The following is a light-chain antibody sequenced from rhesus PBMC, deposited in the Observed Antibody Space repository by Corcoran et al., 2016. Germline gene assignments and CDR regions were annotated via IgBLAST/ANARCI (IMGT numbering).Light chain of an antibody. CDR1: QGISNY. CDR3: QQHNSYPWT. V-gene: IGKV1S14*01. Sequence: DIQMTQSPSSLSASVGDTVTITCRASQGISNYLAWYQQKPGKAPKPLIYYASNLESGVPSRFSGSRSWANDTRTISSLQTEEFAIYYCQQHNSYPWTFGQGTKVEIK. J-gene: IGKJ1*01. CDR2: YAS.